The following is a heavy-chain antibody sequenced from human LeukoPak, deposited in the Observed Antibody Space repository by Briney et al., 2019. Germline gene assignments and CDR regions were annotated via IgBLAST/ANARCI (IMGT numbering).Heavy chain of an antibody. CDR3: ARLYGDYYYYFDY. CDR2: IYYSGYT. D-gene: IGHD4-17*01. Sequence: PSETLSLTCAVSGDSIRGYHWSWIRQPPGQGLEWIGYIYYSGYTNYNPSLKSRVTMSIDTSKNQFSLKLNSVTAADTAVYYCARLYGDYYYYFDYWGQGTLVTVSS. CDR1: GDSIRGYH. V-gene: IGHV4-59*01. J-gene: IGHJ4*02.